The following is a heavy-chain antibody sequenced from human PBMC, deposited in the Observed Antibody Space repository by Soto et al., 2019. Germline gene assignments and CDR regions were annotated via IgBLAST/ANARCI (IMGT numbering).Heavy chain of an antibody. D-gene: IGHD6-13*01. J-gene: IGHJ4*02. CDR3: VKGYSTSWYVEFDY. V-gene: IGHV3-64D*06. Sequence: GGSLILSCSASGFTFSSYAMHWVRQAPGKGLEHVSAISSNGGSTYYADSVKGRFTISRDNSKNTLYLQMSSLRPEDTAVYYCVKGYSTSWYVEFDYWGQGTLVTVSS. CDR2: ISSNGGST. CDR1: GFTFSSYA.